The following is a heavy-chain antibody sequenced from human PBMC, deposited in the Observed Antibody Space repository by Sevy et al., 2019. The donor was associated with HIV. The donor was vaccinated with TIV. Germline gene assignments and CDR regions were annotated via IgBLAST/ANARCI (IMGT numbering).Heavy chain of an antibody. V-gene: IGHV5-51*01. CDR3: ARLDSSGWYPSYYYYYMDV. D-gene: IGHD6-19*01. Sequence: GESLKISCKGSGYSFTSYWIGWVRQMPGKGLEWMGIIYPGGSDTRYSPSFQGQVTISADKSISTAYLQWSSLKASDTAMYYCARLDSSGWYPSYYYYYMDVWGKGTTVTVSS. CDR2: IYPGGSDT. J-gene: IGHJ6*03. CDR1: GYSFTSYW.